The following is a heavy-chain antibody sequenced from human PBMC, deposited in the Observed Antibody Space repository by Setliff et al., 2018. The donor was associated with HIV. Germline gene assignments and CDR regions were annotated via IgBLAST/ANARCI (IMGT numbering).Heavy chain of an antibody. CDR2: IDASANT. V-gene: IGHV4-39*07. CDR3: ARIGSGWSVGWFDP. D-gene: IGHD6-13*01. CDR1: GGSTDSGSYY. J-gene: IGHJ5*02. Sequence: SETLSLTCTVSGGSTDSGSYYWAWIRQAPGKGLEWIGCIDASANTYYIPSLKTRATISIDTSKNQLSLKLRSVTAADTVVYYCARIGSGWSVGWFDPWGQGTLVTVSS.